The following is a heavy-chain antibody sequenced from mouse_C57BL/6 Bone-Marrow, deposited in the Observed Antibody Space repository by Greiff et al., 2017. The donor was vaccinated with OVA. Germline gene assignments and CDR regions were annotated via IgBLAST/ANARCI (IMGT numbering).Heavy chain of an antibody. Sequence: VQLQQSGAELVRPGTSVKLSCKASGYTFTSYWMHWVKQRPGQGLEWIGVIDPSDSYTNYNQKFKGKATLTVDTSSSTAYMQLSSLTSEDSAVYYCLMVTRGWFAYWGRGTLVTVSA. V-gene: IGHV1-59*01. J-gene: IGHJ3*01. CDR3: LMVTRGWFAY. D-gene: IGHD2-2*01. CDR2: IDPSDSYT. CDR1: GYTFTSYW.